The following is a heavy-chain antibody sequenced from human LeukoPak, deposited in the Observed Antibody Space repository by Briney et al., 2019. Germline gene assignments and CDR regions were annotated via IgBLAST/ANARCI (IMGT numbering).Heavy chain of an antibody. Sequence: PSETLSLTCTVSGGSISSSSYYWGWIRQPPGKGLEWIGSIYYSGSTYYNPSLKSRVTISVDTSKNQFSLKLSSVTAADTAVYYCARHIIFAAAGINYMDVWGKGTTVTISS. J-gene: IGHJ6*03. CDR2: IYYSGST. CDR1: GGSISSSSYY. V-gene: IGHV4-39*01. CDR3: ARHIIFAAAGINYMDV. D-gene: IGHD6-13*01.